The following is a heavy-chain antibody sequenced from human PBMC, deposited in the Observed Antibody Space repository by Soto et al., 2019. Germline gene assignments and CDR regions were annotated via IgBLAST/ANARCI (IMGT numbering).Heavy chain of an antibody. J-gene: IGHJ5*02. CDR1: GFTFSSYS. Sequence: PGGSLRLSCAASGFTFSSYSMNWVRQAPGKGLEWVSSISSSSSYIYYADSVKGRFTISRDNAKNSLYLQMNSLRAEDTAAYYCARVVVDYYGSGDNWFDPWGQGTLVTVSS. CDR2: ISSSSSYI. V-gene: IGHV3-21*01. D-gene: IGHD3-10*01. CDR3: ARVVVDYYGSGDNWFDP.